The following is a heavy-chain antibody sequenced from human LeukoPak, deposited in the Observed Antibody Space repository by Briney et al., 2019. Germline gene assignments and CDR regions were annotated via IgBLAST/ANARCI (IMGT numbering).Heavy chain of an antibody. J-gene: IGHJ6*02. Sequence: RPGGSLRLSCAASGFTFDDYAMHWVRQAPGKGLEWVSGISWNSGNIGYADFVKGRFTISRDNAKNSLYLKMNSLRDEDTALYYCTKSQYSTVTYYGLDVWGQGTTVTVS. CDR3: TKSQYSTVTYYGLDV. CDR1: GFTFDDYA. CDR2: ISWNSGNI. V-gene: IGHV3-9*01. D-gene: IGHD4-17*01.